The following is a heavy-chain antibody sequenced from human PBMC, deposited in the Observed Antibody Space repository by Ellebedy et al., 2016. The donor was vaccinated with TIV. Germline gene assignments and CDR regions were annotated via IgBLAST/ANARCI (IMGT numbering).Heavy chain of an antibody. CDR2: ISYDGSNK. CDR3: ARDGDGYNFDY. Sequence: GGSLRLSCAASGFTVSSNYMNWVRQAPGKGLEWVAAISYDGSNKYYADSVKGRFTISRDNSKNTLYLQMNSLRAEDTAVYYCARDGDGYNFDYWGQGVLVTVSS. J-gene: IGHJ4*02. D-gene: IGHD5-24*01. V-gene: IGHV3-30*03. CDR1: GFTVSSNY.